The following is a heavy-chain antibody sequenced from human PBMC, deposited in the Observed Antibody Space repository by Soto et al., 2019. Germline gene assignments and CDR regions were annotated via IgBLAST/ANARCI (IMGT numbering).Heavy chain of an antibody. Sequence: QVQLVESGGGVVQPGRSLRLSCAASGFTFSSYAMHWVRQAPGKGLEWVAVISYDGSNKYYADSVKGRFTISRDNSKNTRYLQMNSLRAEDTAVYYCARGSLFKGPYYFDYWGQGTLVTVSS. CDR3: ARGSLFKGPYYFDY. CDR1: GFTFSSYA. J-gene: IGHJ4*02. V-gene: IGHV3-30-3*01. CDR2: ISYDGSNK. D-gene: IGHD2-21*01.